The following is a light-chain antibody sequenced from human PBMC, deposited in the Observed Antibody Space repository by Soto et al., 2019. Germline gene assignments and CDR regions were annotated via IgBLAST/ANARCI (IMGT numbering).Light chain of an antibody. V-gene: IGKV3-11*01. J-gene: IGKJ1*01. CDR2: DAS. CDR3: QQRSNWPRT. Sequence: EIVLTQSPVTLSLSPGERAALSCRASQSVRTYLAWYQQKPGQAPRLLIYDASSRATGIPARFSGSGSGTDFTLTISSLEPEDFAVYYCQQRSNWPRTFGQGTKVEIK. CDR1: QSVRTY.